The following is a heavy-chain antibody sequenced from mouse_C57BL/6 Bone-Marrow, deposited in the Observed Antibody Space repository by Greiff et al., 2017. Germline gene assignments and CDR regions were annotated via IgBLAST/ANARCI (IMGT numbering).Heavy chain of an antibody. J-gene: IGHJ2*01. V-gene: IGHV1-5*01. D-gene: IGHD1-1*01. CDR1: GYTFTSYW. Sequence: EVQVVESGTVLARPGASVKMSCKTSGYTFTSYWMHWVKQRPGQGLEWIGAIYPGNRDTSYNQKFKGKDKLTAVTSASTAYMELSSLTNEDSAVYYCTRKGSFMTTVVADYWGQGTTL. CDR3: TRKGSFMTTVVADY. CDR2: IYPGNRDT.